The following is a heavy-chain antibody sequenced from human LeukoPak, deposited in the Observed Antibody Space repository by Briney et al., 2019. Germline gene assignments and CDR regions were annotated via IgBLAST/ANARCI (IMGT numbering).Heavy chain of an antibody. CDR2: IWYDGSNK. CDR3: ARAGSYYYYGMDV. J-gene: IGHJ6*02. CDR1: GFTFSSYG. D-gene: IGHD3-10*01. Sequence: GGSLRLSCAASGFTFSSYGMHWVRQAPGKGLEWVAVIWYDGSNKYYADSVRGRFTISRDNSKNTLYLQMNSLRAEDTAVYYCARAGSYYYYGMDVWGQGTTVTVSS. V-gene: IGHV3-33*01.